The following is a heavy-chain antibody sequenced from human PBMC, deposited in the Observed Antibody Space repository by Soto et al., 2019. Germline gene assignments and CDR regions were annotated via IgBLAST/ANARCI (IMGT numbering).Heavy chain of an antibody. CDR2: IYSGDST. CDR3: ARDPGLLWFGEPTKYYGMDV. V-gene: IGHV3-66*01. D-gene: IGHD3-10*01. CDR1: GFTVSSNY. J-gene: IGHJ6*02. Sequence: GGSLRLSCAASGFTVSSNYMSWVRQAPGKGLKWVTVIYSGDSTYYADSVKGRFTISRDNAKNSLYLQMNSLRAEDTAVYYCARDPGLLWFGEPTKYYGMDVWGQGTTVTVSS.